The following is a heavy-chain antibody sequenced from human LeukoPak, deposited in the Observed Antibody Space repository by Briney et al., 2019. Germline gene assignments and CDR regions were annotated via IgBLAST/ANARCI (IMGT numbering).Heavy chain of an antibody. D-gene: IGHD2-2*01. CDR2: INHSGST. J-gene: IGHJ1*01. CDR3: ASVSNCSSTSCYQKYFQH. V-gene: IGHV4-34*01. Sequence: PSETLSLTCAVYGGSFSGYYWSWIRQPPGKGLEWIGEINHSGSTNYNPSLKSRVTISVDTSKNQFSLKLSSVTAADTAVYYCASVSNCSSTSCYQKYFQHWGQGTLVTVSS. CDR1: GGSFSGYY.